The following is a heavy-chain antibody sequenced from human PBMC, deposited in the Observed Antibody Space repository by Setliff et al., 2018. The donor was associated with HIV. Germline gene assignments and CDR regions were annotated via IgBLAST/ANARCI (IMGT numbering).Heavy chain of an antibody. D-gene: IGHD3-16*01. CDR1: GYTFTDYY. Sequence: ASVKVSCKASGYTFTDYYMHWVRQAPGQGLEWMGWINPKSGGTNSALKFQGRVTMTRDTSISTAYMELSRLRSDDTAVYYCARDGGGPGDYYYYYMDVWTKRDHGHRLL. CDR2: INPKSGGT. CDR3: ARDGGGPGDYYYYYMDV. V-gene: IGHV1-2*02. J-gene: IGHJ6*03.